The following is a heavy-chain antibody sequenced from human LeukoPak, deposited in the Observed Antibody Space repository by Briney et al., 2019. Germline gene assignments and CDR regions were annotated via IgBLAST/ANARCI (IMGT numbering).Heavy chain of an antibody. J-gene: IGHJ5*02. V-gene: IGHV5-51*01. CDR3: ARLWYYDSSGYYGNWFDP. CDR2: IYPGDSDT. Sequence: GESLKISCKGSGYSFTNYWIGWVRQMPGKGLEWMGIIYPGDSDTRYSPSFQGQVTISADKSISTAYLQWSSLKASDTAMYYCARLWYYDSSGYYGNWFDPWGQGTLVTVSS. D-gene: IGHD3-22*01. CDR1: GYSFTNYW.